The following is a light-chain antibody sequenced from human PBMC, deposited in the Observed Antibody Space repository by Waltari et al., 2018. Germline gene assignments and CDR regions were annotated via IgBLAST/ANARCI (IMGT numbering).Light chain of an antibody. CDR3: QSADSSISYVV. V-gene: IGLV3-25*03. CDR1: ALPRQY. Sequence: SYELTQPPSVSVSPGQTARITCSGDALPRQYTYCYQQKPGQAPVLVISKDSESPSGIPGRFSGSSSGTTVTLTISGVKAEDDADYYCQSADSSISYVVFGGGTKLTVL. CDR2: KDS. J-gene: IGLJ2*01.